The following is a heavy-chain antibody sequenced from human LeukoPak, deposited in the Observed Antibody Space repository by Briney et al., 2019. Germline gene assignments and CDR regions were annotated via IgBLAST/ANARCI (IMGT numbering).Heavy chain of an antibody. CDR3: ARLGNSGYWYY. V-gene: IGHV4-39*01. CDR1: GGSISSSSYY. Sequence: PSETLSLTCTVSGGSISSSSYYWGWIRQPPGKGLEWIGSIYYSGSTYYNPSLKSRVTISVDTSKNQFSLKLSSVTAADTAVYYCARLGNSGYWYYWGQGTLVTVSS. J-gene: IGHJ4*02. D-gene: IGHD5-12*01. CDR2: IYYSGST.